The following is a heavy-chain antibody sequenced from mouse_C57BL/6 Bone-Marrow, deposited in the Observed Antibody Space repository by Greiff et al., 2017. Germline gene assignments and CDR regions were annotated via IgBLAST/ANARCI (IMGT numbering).Heavy chain of an antibody. CDR3: ARQGNYAMDY. V-gene: IGHV5-6*01. CDR2: ISSGGSYT. Sequence: VQLQESGGDLVKPGGSLKLSCAASGFTFSSYGMSWVRQTPDKRLEWVATISSGGSYTYYPDSVKGRFTISRDNAKNTLYLQMSSLKSEDTAMYYCARQGNYAMDYWGQGTSVTVSS. J-gene: IGHJ4*01. CDR1: GFTFSSYG.